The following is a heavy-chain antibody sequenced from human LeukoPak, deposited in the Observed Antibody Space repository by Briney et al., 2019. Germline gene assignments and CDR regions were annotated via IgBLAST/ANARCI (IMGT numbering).Heavy chain of an antibody. Sequence: ASVKVSCKASGYTFTGYYMHWVRQAPGQGLEWMGWINPNSGGTNYAQKFQGRVTMTTDTSTSTAYMELRSLRSDDTAVYYCARSTTYSNYRYYYYGMDVWGQGTTVTVSS. CDR3: ARSTTYSNYRYYYYGMDV. CDR2: INPNSGGT. D-gene: IGHD4-11*01. J-gene: IGHJ6*02. V-gene: IGHV1-2*02. CDR1: GYTFTGYY.